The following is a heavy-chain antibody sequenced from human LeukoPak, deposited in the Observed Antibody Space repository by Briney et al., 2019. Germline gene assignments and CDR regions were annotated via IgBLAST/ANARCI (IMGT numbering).Heavy chain of an antibody. CDR3: ARARRLAAASY. J-gene: IGHJ4*02. CDR1: GYTFTSYD. Sequence: ASVKVSCKASGYTFTSYDINWVRQATGQGLEWMGWMNPNSGNTGYARKFQGRVTMTRNTSISTAYMELSSLRSEDTAVYYCARARRLAAASYWGQGTLVTVSS. V-gene: IGHV1-8*01. D-gene: IGHD6-13*01. CDR2: MNPNSGNT.